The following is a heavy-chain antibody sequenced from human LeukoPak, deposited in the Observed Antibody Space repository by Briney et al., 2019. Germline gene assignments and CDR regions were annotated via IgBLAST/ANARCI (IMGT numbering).Heavy chain of an antibody. J-gene: IGHJ6*03. Sequence: GASVKVSCKASGYTFTSYYVHWVRQAPGQGLEWMGIINPSGGSTSYAQKFQGRVTMTRDMSTSTVYMELSSLRSEDTAVYYCARSGGSSTIYYYYYMDVWGKGTTVTVSS. CDR3: ARSGGSSTIYYYYYMDV. CDR2: INPSGGST. V-gene: IGHV1-46*01. D-gene: IGHD2-2*01. CDR1: GYTFTSYY.